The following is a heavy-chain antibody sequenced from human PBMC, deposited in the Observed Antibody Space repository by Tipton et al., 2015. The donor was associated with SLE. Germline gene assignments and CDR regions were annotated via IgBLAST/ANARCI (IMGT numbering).Heavy chain of an antibody. J-gene: IGHJ4*02. CDR3: AKYSHPFHSSSWDDTYPTFDY. D-gene: IGHD6-13*01. V-gene: IGHV3-23*01. CDR1: GVTFSSYA. CDR2: ISGSGGGT. Sequence: SLRLSCAASGVTFSSYAMTWVRQAPGKGLEWVSTISGSGGGTYYADSVKGRFTISRDNSKNTLYLQMNSLRAEDTAVYYCAKYSHPFHSSSWDDTYPTFDYWGQGTLVTVSS.